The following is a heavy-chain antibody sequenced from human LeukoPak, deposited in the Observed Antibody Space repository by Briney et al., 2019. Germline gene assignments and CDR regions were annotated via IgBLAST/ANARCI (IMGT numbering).Heavy chain of an antibody. V-gene: IGHV4-59*01. CDR3: ARELKVGNTGYYFDY. Sequence: SETLSLTCTVSSGSISDYYWSWIRQPPGKGLEWIGYIYYSGSTNYNPSLKSRVTILVDMSKNQFSLKMSAVTAADTAVYYCARELKVGNTGYYFDYWGQGTLVTVSS. CDR1: SGSISDYY. J-gene: IGHJ4*02. CDR2: IYYSGST. D-gene: IGHD2/OR15-2a*01.